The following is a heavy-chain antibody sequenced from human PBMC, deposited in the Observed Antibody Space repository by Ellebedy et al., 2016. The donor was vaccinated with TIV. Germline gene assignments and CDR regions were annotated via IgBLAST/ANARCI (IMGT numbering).Heavy chain of an antibody. CDR1: RGTFSSYA. V-gene: IGHV1-69*13. D-gene: IGHD6-19*01. Sequence: SVKVSXKASRGTFSSYAISWVRQAPGQGLEWMGWISAYNGNTNYAQKFQGRVTITADESTSTAYMELSSLRSDDTAVYYCARTPGQWLVDYWGQGTLVTVSS. J-gene: IGHJ4*02. CDR3: ARTPGQWLVDY. CDR2: ISAYNGNT.